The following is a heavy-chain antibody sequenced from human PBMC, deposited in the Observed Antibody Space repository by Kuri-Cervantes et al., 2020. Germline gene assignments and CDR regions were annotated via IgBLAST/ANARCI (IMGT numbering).Heavy chain of an antibody. Sequence: GESLKISCAASGFTFRSYAMHWVRQAPGKGLEWVAVTSYDGSNKYYADSVKGRFTISRDNAKNSLYLQMNSLRAEDTAVYYCAREILFEYSYGFLDYWGQGTLVTVSS. D-gene: IGHD5-18*01. J-gene: IGHJ4*02. CDR3: AREILFEYSYGFLDY. CDR2: TSYDGSNK. CDR1: GFTFRSYA. V-gene: IGHV3-30-3*01.